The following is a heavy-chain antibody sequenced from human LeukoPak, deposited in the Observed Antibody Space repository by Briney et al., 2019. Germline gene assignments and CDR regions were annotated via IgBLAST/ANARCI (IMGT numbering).Heavy chain of an antibody. Sequence: GASVKVSCKASGYTFTGYYMHWVRHAPGQGLEWMGWINPKSGGTNYAQNYQGRVTMTRDTSITTAYMELSRLRSDATAVYYCASVPRSGDDAFDIWGQGTMATVSS. CDR2: INPKSGGT. J-gene: IGHJ3*02. CDR3: ASVPRSGDDAFDI. CDR1: GYTFTGYY. D-gene: IGHD3-10*02. V-gene: IGHV1-2*02.